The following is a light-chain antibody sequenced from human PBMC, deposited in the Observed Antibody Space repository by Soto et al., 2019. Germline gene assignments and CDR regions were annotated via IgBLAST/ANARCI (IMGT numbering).Light chain of an antibody. J-gene: IGKJ5*01. V-gene: IGKV1-12*01. CDR1: QGISTW. CDR2: GAS. CDR3: QQANSLPIT. Sequence: EIQRTQRPSSVSASFGDRVTSTSRASQGISTWLAWYQQKAGKAPNLLIYGASNLHSGVPSRFSGSGSGTNFTLTISSLQPEDFATYYCQQANSLPITFGQGTRLEI.